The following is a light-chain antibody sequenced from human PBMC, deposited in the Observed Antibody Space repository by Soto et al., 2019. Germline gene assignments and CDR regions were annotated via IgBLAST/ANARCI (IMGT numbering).Light chain of an antibody. CDR2: GAS. Sequence: EIVLTQSPGTLSLSPGERATLSCRASQSVSSSYLAWYQQKPGQAPRLLIYGASSSATGIPDSFSGSGSGTDFTLTISRLEPEDFAVYYCEQYGSSPWTFGQGTKVEIK. J-gene: IGKJ1*01. V-gene: IGKV3-20*01. CDR3: EQYGSSPWT. CDR1: QSVSSSY.